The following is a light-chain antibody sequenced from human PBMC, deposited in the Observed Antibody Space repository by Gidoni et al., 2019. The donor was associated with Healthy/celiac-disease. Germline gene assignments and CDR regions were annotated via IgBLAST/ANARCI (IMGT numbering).Light chain of an antibody. CDR3: QQRA. J-gene: IGKJ1*01. CDR2: AAS. CDR1: QGISSY. V-gene: IGKV1-9*01. Sequence: DIQLTQSPSFLSASVGDRATITCRASQGISSYLAWYQQKPGKAPKLLIYAASTLQSGVPSRFSGSGSGTEFTLTISSLQPEDFATYYCQQRAFGQGTKVEIK.